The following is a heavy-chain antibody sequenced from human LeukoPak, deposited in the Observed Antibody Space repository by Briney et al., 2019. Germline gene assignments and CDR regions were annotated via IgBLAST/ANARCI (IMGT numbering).Heavy chain of an antibody. Sequence: GGSLRLSCAASGFTFSSYSMNWVRQAPGKGLEWVSSISSSSSYIYYADSVKGRFTISRDNAKDSLYLEMNSLRAEDTAVYYCARGGQAGTGDYWGQGTLVTVSS. J-gene: IGHJ4*02. D-gene: IGHD1/OR15-1a*01. CDR2: ISSSSSYI. CDR3: ARGGQAGTGDY. V-gene: IGHV3-21*01. CDR1: GFTFSSYS.